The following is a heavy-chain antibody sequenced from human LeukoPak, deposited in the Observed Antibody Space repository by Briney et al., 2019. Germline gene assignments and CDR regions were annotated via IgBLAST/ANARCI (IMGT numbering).Heavy chain of an antibody. CDR1: GGSCDDYY. J-gene: IGHJ5*02. CDR3: ARGRDRSKAGDL. Sequence: SETLSLTCAVHGGSCDDYYCSWIRQPPGKGLEWIGEIHPHGIFYYNSSLVSRVTISIDTSETQFSLRLTSVTAADTAFYYCARGRDRSKAGDLWGQGSLVTVSS. CDR2: IHPHGIF. V-gene: IGHV4-34*01. D-gene: IGHD5-24*01.